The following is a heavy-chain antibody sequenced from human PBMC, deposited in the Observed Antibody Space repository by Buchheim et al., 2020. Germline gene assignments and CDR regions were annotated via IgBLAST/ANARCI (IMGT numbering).Heavy chain of an antibody. D-gene: IGHD1-26*01. J-gene: IGHJ4*02. CDR1: GFVFSDYY. CDR3: ARVRLTSWGAFDY. V-gene: IGHV3-11*01. Sequence: QVQLVESGGALVKPGGSLRLSCAASGFVFSDYYMTWIRQAPGKGLEWVSYVSSTSKTIYYADSVKGRFAISRDNDDNPLFLQMNRLRADDTAVYYCARVRLTSWGAFDYWGQGT. CDR2: VSSTSKTI.